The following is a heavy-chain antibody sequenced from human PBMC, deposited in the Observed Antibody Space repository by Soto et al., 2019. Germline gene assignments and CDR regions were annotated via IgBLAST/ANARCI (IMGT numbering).Heavy chain of an antibody. CDR2: IYFNGNT. Sequence: SETLSLTCTVSAASVSKYYWSWSRQPSGKGLEWIGIIYFNGNTNYNPSLKSRVTISIDTSKKQISLNLTSVTDADTAVYYCASVTFGGVVLAHWGQGTLVTVSS. CDR1: AASVSKYY. CDR3: ASVTFGGVVLAH. V-gene: IGHV4-59*02. D-gene: IGHD3-16*01. J-gene: IGHJ4*02.